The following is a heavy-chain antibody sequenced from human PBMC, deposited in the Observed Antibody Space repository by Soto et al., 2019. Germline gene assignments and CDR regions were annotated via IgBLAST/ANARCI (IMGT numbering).Heavy chain of an antibody. CDR3: AADIKYSGYDFVSH. D-gene: IGHD5-12*01. J-gene: IGHJ4*02. V-gene: IGHV1-58*02. CDR1: GFTFTSSA. Sequence: ASVKVSCKASGFTFTSSAMQWVRQARGQRLEWIGWIVVGSGNTNYAQKFQERVTITRDKSTSTAYMELSSLRSEDTAVYYCAADIKYSGYDFVSHWGQGTLVTVSS. CDR2: IVVGSGNT.